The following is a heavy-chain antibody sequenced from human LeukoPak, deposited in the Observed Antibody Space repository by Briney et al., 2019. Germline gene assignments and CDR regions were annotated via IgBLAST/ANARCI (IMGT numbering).Heavy chain of an antibody. CDR1: GYTFTSYD. Sequence: ASVKVSFKSSGYTFTSYDINWVRQATGQGLEWMGWMNPNSGNTGYAQKFQGRVTMTRNTSISTAYMELSSLRSEDTAVYYCARVYGSGWLPFDYWGQGTLVTVSS. CDR2: MNPNSGNT. J-gene: IGHJ4*02. V-gene: IGHV1-8*01. D-gene: IGHD6-19*01. CDR3: ARVYGSGWLPFDY.